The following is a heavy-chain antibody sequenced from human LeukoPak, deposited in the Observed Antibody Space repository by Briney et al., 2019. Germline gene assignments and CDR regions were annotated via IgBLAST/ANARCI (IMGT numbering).Heavy chain of an antibody. D-gene: IGHD5-12*01. Sequence: PRASLNLSCKASGYTFKDYYLHWVRQAPGQGLEWMGWIDPSGGTNYAQKFRSGVTMTRDTSTNQASMELTTLRSADTAVFYCVRDSHEPTMDLDYWGEGTLVTVSS. V-gene: IGHV1-2*02. J-gene: IGHJ4*02. CDR3: VRDSHEPTMDLDY. CDR1: GYTFKDYY. CDR2: IDPSGGT.